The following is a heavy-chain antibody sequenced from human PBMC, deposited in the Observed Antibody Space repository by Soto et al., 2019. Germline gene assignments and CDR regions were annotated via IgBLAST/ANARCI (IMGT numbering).Heavy chain of an antibody. CDR3: ARDRGSSGWFDY. CDR1: GGSISSGGYY. CDR2: IYYSGST. J-gene: IGHJ4*02. V-gene: IGHV4-31*03. Sequence: QVQLQESGPGLVKPSQTLSLTCTVSGGSISSGGYYWGWIRQHPGKGLEWIGYIYYSGSTYYNPSLKKRVTISVETCQKPFSLKLSSVTAADTAVYYCARDRGSSGWFDYWGQGTLVTVSS. D-gene: IGHD6-19*01.